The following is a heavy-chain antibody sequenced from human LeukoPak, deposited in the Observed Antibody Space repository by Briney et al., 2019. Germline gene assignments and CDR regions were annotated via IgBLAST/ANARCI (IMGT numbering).Heavy chain of an antibody. CDR1: GFTFNRYS. J-gene: IGHJ4*02. CDR3: ARGVGFRGYVDY. D-gene: IGHD5-12*01. CDR2: ISSSSSYI. V-gene: IGHV3-21*01. Sequence: GGSLRLSCAASGFTFNRYSMNWVRQAPGKGLEWVSSISSSSSYIYYAHSVKGRFTISRDNAKNSLYLQMNSLRAEDTAVYYCARGVGFRGYVDYRGQGTLVTVSS.